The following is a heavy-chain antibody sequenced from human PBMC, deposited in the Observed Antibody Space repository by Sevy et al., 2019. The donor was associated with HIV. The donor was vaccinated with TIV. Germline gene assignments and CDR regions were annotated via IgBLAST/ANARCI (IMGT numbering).Heavy chain of an antibody. CDR2: ISTSSDIT. CDR1: GFIFNSYS. Sequence: GGSLRLSCEVPGFIFNSYSFNWVRQAPGKGLEWISYISTSSDITYYEESVQGRFTISRDNVKNSLYLQMNSLRVEDTAIYYCARGTGIRSLYYFAYWGQGTLVTVSS. CDR3: ARGTGIRSLYYFAY. V-gene: IGHV3-48*01. J-gene: IGHJ4*02. D-gene: IGHD1-1*01.